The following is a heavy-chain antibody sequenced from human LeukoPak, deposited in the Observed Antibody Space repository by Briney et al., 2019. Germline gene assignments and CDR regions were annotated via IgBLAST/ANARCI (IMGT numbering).Heavy chain of an antibody. V-gene: IGHV3-48*02. CDR1: GFTFSSYS. CDR3: ASGYSSSHYRYYFDY. CDR2: ITSSSTI. D-gene: IGHD6-13*01. Sequence: GGSLRLSCAASGFTFSSYSMNWVRQAPGKGLEWVSYITSSSTIYYADSVKGRFTISRDNAKNSLYLQMNSLRDEDTAVYYCASGYSSSHYRYYFDYWGQGTLVTVSS. J-gene: IGHJ4*02.